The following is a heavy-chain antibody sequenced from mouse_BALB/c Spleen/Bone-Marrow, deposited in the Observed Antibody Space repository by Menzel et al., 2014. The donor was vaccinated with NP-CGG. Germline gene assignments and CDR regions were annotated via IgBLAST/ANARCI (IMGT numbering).Heavy chain of an antibody. CDR2: INPDNDGT. J-gene: IGHJ4*01. Sequence: ASGYTFTSYVLHWVKQKPGQGLEWIGYINPDNDGTKYNEKFKGKATLTSDKSSRTAYMELSSLTSEDSTVYYCARFGYYGSPYAMDYWGQGTSVTVSS. D-gene: IGHD1-1*01. V-gene: IGHV1-14*01. CDR3: ARFGYYGSPYAMDY. CDR1: GYTFTSYV.